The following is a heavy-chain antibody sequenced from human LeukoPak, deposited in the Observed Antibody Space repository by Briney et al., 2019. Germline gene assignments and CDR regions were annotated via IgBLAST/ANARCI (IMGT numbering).Heavy chain of an antibody. CDR1: GGSFSGYS. CDR3: AGRLLVLVAPTGRVDYYYGMDV. Sequence: PSETLSLTCAVYGGSFSGYSWSWIRQPPGEGLEWIGEINHSENTNYNPSLKSRVTISVDTSKNQFSLKLSSVTAADTAVYYCAGRLLVLVAPTGRVDYYYGMDVWGQGTTVTVSS. D-gene: IGHD2/OR15-2a*01. CDR2: INHSENT. V-gene: IGHV4-34*01. J-gene: IGHJ6*02.